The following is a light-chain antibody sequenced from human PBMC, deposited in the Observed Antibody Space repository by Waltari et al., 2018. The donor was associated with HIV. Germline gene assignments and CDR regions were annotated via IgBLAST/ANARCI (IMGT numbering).Light chain of an antibody. CDR2: HTN. V-gene: IGLV1-47*01. Sequence: QSVLTQPPSASGTPGQRVTIPCSGSSSNIVTHYVSWYKQFPGTAPELVVYHTNQRPLGVPDRFSGSKSGTSASLAISGLRSEDEADYYCAAWDDSLSAWLFGGGTRLNVL. CDR1: SSNIVTHY. CDR3: AAWDDSLSAWL. J-gene: IGLJ2*01.